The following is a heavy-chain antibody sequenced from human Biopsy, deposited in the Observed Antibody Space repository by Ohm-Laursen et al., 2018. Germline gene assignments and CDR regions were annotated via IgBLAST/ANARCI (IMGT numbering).Heavy chain of an antibody. CDR2: IYYGGST. D-gene: IGHD2/OR15-2a*01. CDR1: GGSISSDY. V-gene: IGHV4-59*01. J-gene: IGHJ6*02. Sequence: SETLSLIWTVSGGSISSDYWSWIRQTPGKGLEWIGYIYYGGSTNYNPSLKSRVTISVDTSKNQFSLRLNSVTAADTAVYYCARATNSTGWPYYYFYGMDVWGQGTTVTVSS. CDR3: ARATNSTGWPYYYFYGMDV.